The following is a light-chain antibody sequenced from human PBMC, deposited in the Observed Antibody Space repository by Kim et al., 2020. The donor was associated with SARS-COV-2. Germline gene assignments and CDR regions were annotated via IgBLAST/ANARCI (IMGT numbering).Light chain of an antibody. J-gene: IGKJ4*01. V-gene: IGKV3-20*01. CDR1: QSGTSRQ. Sequence: SPGDRATLSCRASQSGTSRQLAWYQQKPGQAPRILIYNTSDRVSGIPDRFSGSGSGTDFTLTIDRLEPEDFAVYYCQKYGSSPLTFGGGTKVDIK. CDR3: QKYGSSPLT. CDR2: NTS.